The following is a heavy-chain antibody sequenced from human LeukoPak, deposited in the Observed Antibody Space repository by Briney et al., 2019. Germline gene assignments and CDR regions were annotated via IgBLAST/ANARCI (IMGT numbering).Heavy chain of an antibody. D-gene: IGHD1-14*01. V-gene: IGHV3-7*01. CDR3: ARLFYHSAEY. CDR2: IKEDGREK. Sequence: GGSLRLSCAASGFTFSNYWMSWVRQAPVKGLEWVATIKEDGREKYYVDSVKGRFTTSRDNAKNSLYLQMNSLRPEDTAVYYCARLFYHSAEYCGQGTLVTVSS. CDR1: GFTFSNYW. J-gene: IGHJ4*02.